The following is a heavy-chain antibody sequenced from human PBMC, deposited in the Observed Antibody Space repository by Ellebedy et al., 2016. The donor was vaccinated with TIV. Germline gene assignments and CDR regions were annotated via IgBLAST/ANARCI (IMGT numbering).Heavy chain of an antibody. CDR3: ARTKRQQLVRDAFDI. J-gene: IGHJ3*02. D-gene: IGHD6-13*01. Sequence: GESLKISXKGSGYSFTSYWIGWVRQMPGKGLEWMGTIYPGDSDTRYSPSFQGQVTISADKSISTAYLQWSSLKASDTAMYYCARTKRQQLVRDAFDIWGQGTMVTVSS. CDR1: GYSFTSYW. CDR2: IYPGDSDT. V-gene: IGHV5-51*01.